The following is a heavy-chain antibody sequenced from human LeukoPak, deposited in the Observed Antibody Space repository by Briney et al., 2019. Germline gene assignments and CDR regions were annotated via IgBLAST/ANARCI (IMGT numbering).Heavy chain of an antibody. CDR1: GGSVSSYY. CDR2: IYYSGSI. CDR3: ARVAYYYDSSGYYGVFYFDY. Sequence: SETLSLTCTVSGGSVSSYYWSWIRQPPGKGLEWIGYIYYSGSINYNSSLKSRVTISVDTSKNQFSLKLSSVTAADTAVYYCARVAYYYDSSGYYGVFYFDYWGQGTLVTVSS. J-gene: IGHJ4*02. V-gene: IGHV4-59*02. D-gene: IGHD3-22*01.